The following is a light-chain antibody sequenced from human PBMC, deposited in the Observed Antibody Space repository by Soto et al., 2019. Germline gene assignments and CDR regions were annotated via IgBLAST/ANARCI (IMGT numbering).Light chain of an antibody. CDR3: SSYTSSSTLVVV. J-gene: IGLJ2*01. CDR1: SSDVWGYNY. Sequence: QSALTQPASVSGSPGQSITMSCTGTSSDVWGYNYVSWYQQHPGKAPKLMIYDVSNRPSGVSNRFSGSKSGNTASLTISGLQAEDEADYYCSSYTSSSTLVVVVGGGTKVTVL. V-gene: IGLV2-14*01. CDR2: DVS.